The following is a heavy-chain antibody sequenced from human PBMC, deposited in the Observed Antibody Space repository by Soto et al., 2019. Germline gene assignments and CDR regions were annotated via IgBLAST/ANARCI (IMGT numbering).Heavy chain of an antibody. D-gene: IGHD5-12*01. J-gene: IGHJ4*02. V-gene: IGHV4-59*01. CDR3: ARGRYSGYDKGPFDY. CDR2: IYYSGST. CDR1: GGSISSYC. Sequence: SETLSLTCTVSGGSISSYCLSWIRQPPGKGLEWIGYIYYSGSTNYNPSLNSRVTISVDTSKNQFSLKLSSVTAADTAVYYCARGRYSGYDKGPFDYWGQGTLVTVSS.